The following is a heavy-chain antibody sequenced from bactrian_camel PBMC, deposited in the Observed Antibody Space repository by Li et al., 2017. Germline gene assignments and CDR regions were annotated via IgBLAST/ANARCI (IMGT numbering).Heavy chain of an antibody. Sequence: HVQLVESGGETVRAGGSLTLSCVASGDISTFGCVAWFRQAPGKEREGVAGVDSDGRPVHLNAVKGRFTVSRDNAKSTLYLQMNDLKPEDTAVYYCAKDMGVAGWILDYWGQGTQVTVS. CDR3: AKDMGVAGWILDY. J-gene: IGHJ4*01. D-gene: IGHD6*01. CDR2: VDSDGRP. CDR1: GDISTFGC. V-gene: IGHV3S53*01.